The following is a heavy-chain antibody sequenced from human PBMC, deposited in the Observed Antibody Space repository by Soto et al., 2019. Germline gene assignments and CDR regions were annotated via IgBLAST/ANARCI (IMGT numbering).Heavy chain of an antibody. D-gene: IGHD3-10*01. V-gene: IGHV3-9*01. J-gene: IGHJ4*02. CDR1: GFTFDDYA. Sequence: EVQLVESGGGLVQPGRSLRLSCAASGFTFDDYAMHWVRQAPGKGLEWVSGISWNSGSIGYADSVKGRFTISRDNAKNSLYLKMNSLRAEDTALYYCAKDKGNYGSGSRTFDYGGQGTLVTVSS. CDR3: AKDKGNYGSGSRTFDY. CDR2: ISWNSGSI.